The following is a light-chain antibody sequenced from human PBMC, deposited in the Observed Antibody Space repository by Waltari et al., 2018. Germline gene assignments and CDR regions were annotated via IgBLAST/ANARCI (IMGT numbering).Light chain of an antibody. CDR2: EAS. J-gene: IGKJ1*01. V-gene: IGKV1-9*01. CDR3: QQFHDYPWT. CDR1: QGISTY. Sequence: IQLTQPPSSLSASVRDPATTTCRASQGISTYLAWLQQKPGRAPKVLIFEASTLQSGVPSRFSGSGSGIDFTLTISSLQPEDVATYYCQQFHDYPWTFGQGTKVEIK.